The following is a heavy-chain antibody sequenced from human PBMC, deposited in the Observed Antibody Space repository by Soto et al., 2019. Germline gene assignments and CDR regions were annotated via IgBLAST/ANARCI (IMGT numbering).Heavy chain of an antibody. CDR1: GFSLSTSGVG. D-gene: IGHD3-22*01. CDR2: IYWDDDK. CDR3: AHRTYYYDSSGYFDY. V-gene: IGHV2-5*02. Sequence: QITLKESGPTLVKSTQTLTLTCTFSGFSLSTSGVGVGWIRQPPGKALEWLALIYWDDDKRYSPSLKSRLTITKDTSKNQVVLTMTNMDPVDTATYYCAHRTYYYDSSGYFDYWGQGTLVTVSS. J-gene: IGHJ4*02.